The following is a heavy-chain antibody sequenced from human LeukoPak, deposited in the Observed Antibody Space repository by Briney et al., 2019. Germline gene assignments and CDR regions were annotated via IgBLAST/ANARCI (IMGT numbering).Heavy chain of an antibody. CDR1: GFTFSDYY. J-gene: IGHJ3*01. CDR3: TRDQRVIPDAFDV. CDR2: ISSSSGYI. V-gene: IGHV3-11*06. D-gene: IGHD4-4*01. Sequence: PGGSLRLSCAASGFTFSDYYMSWIRQAPGKGLEWVSYISSSSGYIYYADSVRGRFTISRDNAETSVFLHLNSLRAEDTAVYYCTRDQRVIPDAFDVWGRGTMVTVSS.